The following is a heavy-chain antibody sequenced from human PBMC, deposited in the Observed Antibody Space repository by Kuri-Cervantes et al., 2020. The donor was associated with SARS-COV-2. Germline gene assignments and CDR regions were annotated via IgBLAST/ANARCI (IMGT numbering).Heavy chain of an antibody. D-gene: IGHD7-27*01. J-gene: IGHJ3*02. V-gene: IGHV1-8*02. CDR2: MNPNSGNT. Sequence: ASVKVSCKASGYTFTSYDINWVRHATGQGLEWMGWMNPNSGNTGYAQKFQGRVTMTRNTSISTAYMELNSLRSEDTAVYYCARWLTGARDAFDIWGQGTMVTVSS. CDR3: ARWLTGARDAFDI. CDR1: GYTFTSYD.